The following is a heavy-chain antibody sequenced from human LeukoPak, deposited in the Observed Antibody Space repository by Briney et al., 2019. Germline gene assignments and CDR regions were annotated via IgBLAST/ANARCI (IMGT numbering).Heavy chain of an antibody. CDR3: ARVGGSYYAYYYYGMDV. V-gene: IGHV3-66*02. CDR2: IYSGGSI. J-gene: IGHJ6*02. CDR1: GFTVSSNY. D-gene: IGHD1-26*01. Sequence: PGGSLRLSCAASGFTVSSNYMSWVRQAPGKGLEWVSVIYSGGSIYYADSVKGRFTISRDNSKNTLYLQMNSLRAEDTAVYYCARVGGSYYAYYYYGMDVWGQGTTVTVSS.